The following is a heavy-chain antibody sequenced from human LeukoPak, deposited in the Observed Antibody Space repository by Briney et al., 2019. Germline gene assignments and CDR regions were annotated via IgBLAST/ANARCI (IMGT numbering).Heavy chain of an antibody. V-gene: IGHV3-74*03. Sequence: GGSLRLSCAASGFTLTGYWMHWVRQVPGKGLVWVSHINNDGSSTTYSDSVKGRFTISRDNAKNTVYLQMNNLRVDDTAVYYCARLRWSGSYHYYYYMDVWGKGTTVTVSS. CDR1: GFTLTGYW. D-gene: IGHD4-23*01. J-gene: IGHJ6*03. CDR3: ARLRWSGSYHYYYYMDV. CDR2: INNDGSST.